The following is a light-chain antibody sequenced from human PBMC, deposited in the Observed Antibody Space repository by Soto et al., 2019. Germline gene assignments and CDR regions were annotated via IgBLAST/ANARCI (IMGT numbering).Light chain of an antibody. CDR2: GAF. Sequence: EIVSTQSPATLSVSPGERATLPWRASQSISSNLAWYQQKPGQAPRLLIYGAFTRVTGIPARFSGSGSGTEFTLTISSLQSEDFAVYYCQQYREWPIYSFGQGTRWIS. CDR3: QQYREWPIYS. V-gene: IGKV3-15*01. CDR1: QSISSN. J-gene: IGKJ2*03.